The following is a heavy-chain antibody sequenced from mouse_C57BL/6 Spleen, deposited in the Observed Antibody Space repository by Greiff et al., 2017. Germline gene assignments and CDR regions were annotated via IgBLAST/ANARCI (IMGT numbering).Heavy chain of an antibody. CDR2: IDPETGGT. CDR3: TRTYDYAKVWFAY. V-gene: IGHV1-15*01. J-gene: IGHJ3*01. D-gene: IGHD2-4*01. Sequence: QVQLQQSGAELVRPGASVTLSCKASGYTFTDYEMHWVKQTPVHGLGWIGAIDPETGGTAYNQKFKGKAILTADKSSSTAYMALRSLTSEDSAVYYCTRTYDYAKVWFAYWGQGTLVTVSA. CDR1: GYTFTDYE.